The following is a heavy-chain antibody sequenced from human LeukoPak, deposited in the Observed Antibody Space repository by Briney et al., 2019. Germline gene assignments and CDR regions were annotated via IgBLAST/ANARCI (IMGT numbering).Heavy chain of an antibody. D-gene: IGHD6-19*01. J-gene: IGHJ4*02. Sequence: GGSLRLSCAASGFTFSSYDMHWVRQAPGKGLEWVAVTSYDGSNKFSADSVKGRFTISRDNSKNTLYLQMNSLRVEDTAVYYCAEDRGSGYLDYWGQGTLVTVSS. V-gene: IGHV3-30*18. CDR2: TSYDGSNK. CDR3: AEDRGSGYLDY. CDR1: GFTFSSYD.